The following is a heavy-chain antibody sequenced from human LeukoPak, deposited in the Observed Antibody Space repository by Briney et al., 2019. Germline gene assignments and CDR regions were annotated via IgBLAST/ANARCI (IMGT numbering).Heavy chain of an antibody. J-gene: IGHJ5*02. V-gene: IGHV1-2*02. D-gene: IGHD6-13*01. CDR3: ARDAAYSSSWYWFDR. CDR2: INPNSGGT. Sequence: GASVKVSCKASGYTFTGYYMHWVRQAPGQGLEWMGWINPNSGGTNYAQKFQGRVTMTRDTSISTAYMELSRLRSDDTAVYYCARDAAYSSSWYWFDRWGQGTLVTVSS. CDR1: GYTFTGYY.